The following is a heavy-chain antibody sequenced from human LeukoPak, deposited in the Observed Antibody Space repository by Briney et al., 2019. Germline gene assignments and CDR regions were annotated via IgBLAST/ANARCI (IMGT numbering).Heavy chain of an antibody. V-gene: IGHV3-7*03. CDR3: AKPLSGYDY. CDR1: GFTFSSYG. D-gene: IGHD5-12*01. CDR2: IKQDGSEK. J-gene: IGHJ4*02. Sequence: GGSLRLSCAASGFTFSSYGMHWVRQAPGKGLEWVANIKQDGSEKYYVDSVKGRFTISRDNAKNSLYLQMNSLRAEDTAVYYCAKPLSGYDYWGQGTLVTVSS.